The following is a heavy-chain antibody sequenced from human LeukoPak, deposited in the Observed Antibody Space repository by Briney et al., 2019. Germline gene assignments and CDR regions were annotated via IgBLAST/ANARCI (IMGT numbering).Heavy chain of an antibody. CDR1: GFTISSYG. V-gene: IGHV3-23*01. CDR2: VSGGTT. Sequence: GGSLRLSCAASGFTISSYGMSWVRQAPGKGLEWVSSVSGGTTYYADSVKGRFTISRDNSKNTVSLQLNSLRAEDTAVYYCAKSVYGSGNYWGQGTLVTVSS. J-gene: IGHJ4*02. CDR3: AKSVYGSGNY. D-gene: IGHD3-10*01.